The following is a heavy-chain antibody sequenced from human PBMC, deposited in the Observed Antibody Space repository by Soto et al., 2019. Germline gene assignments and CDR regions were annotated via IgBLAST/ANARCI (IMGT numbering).Heavy chain of an antibody. CDR2: IYYSGST. D-gene: IGHD1-1*01. CDR3: ARTTSNHPHAGYYYMDV. CDR1: GYSISSSNW. J-gene: IGHJ6*03. Sequence: SETLSLTCAVSGYSISSSNWWGWIRQPPGKGLEWIGYIYYSGSTYYNPSLKSRVTMSVDTSKNQFSLKLSSVTAVDTAVYYCARTTSNHPHAGYYYMDVWGKGTTVTVSS. V-gene: IGHV4-28*01.